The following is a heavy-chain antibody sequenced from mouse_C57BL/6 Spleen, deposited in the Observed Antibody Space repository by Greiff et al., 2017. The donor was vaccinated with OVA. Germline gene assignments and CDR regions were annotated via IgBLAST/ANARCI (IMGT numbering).Heavy chain of an antibody. CDR2: IYPRSGNT. V-gene: IGHV1-81*01. CDR1: GYTFTSYG. CDR3: KGGDPPFDY. J-gene: IGHJ2*01. Sequence: VQLVESGAELARPGASVKLSCKASGYTFTSYGISWVKQRTGQGLEWIGEIYPRSGNTYYNEKFKGKATLTADKSSSTAYMELRSLTSEDSAVYFCKGGDPPFDYGGQGTTLTVSS.